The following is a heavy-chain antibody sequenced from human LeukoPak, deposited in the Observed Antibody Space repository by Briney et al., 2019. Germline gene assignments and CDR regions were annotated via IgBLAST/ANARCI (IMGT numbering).Heavy chain of an antibody. V-gene: IGHV4-34*01. D-gene: IGHD6-19*01. CDR3: ARGYSSGWSDY. Sequence: PSETLSLTCAVYGGSFSGYYWSWIRQPPGKGLEWIGEINHSGSTNYNPSLKSRVTISVDTSKNQFSLKLSSVTAADTAVYYCARGYSSGWSDYWGQGTLVTVSS. CDR1: GGSFSGYY. CDR2: INHSGST. J-gene: IGHJ4*02.